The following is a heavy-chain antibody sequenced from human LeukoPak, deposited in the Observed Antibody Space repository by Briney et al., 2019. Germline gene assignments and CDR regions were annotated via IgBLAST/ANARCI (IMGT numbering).Heavy chain of an antibody. Sequence: PSETLSLTCSVAGDSISSNYWSWIRQPAGKELEWIGRVYNRGSTNYNPSLKSRVTMSVDTSKNQFSLNLRSVTAADTAVYYCARDSGTTGEVKFDPWGQGTLVTVSS. CDR1: GDSISSNY. D-gene: IGHD3-10*01. CDR2: VYNRGST. J-gene: IGHJ5*02. CDR3: ARDSGTTGEVKFDP. V-gene: IGHV4-4*07.